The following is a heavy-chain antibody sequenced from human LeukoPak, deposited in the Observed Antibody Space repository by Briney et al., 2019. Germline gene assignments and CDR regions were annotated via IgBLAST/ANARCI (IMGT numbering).Heavy chain of an antibody. V-gene: IGHV4-38-2*01. D-gene: IGHD5-18*01. CDR3: ASWNVDTSNFDY. CDR1: GFIFSNYD. CDR2: IYYSGST. Sequence: GSLRLSCAASGFIFSNYDMNWVRQAPGKGLEWIGSIYYSGSTYYNPSLKSRVTISVDTSKNQFSLRLSSVTAADTAVYYCASWNVDTSNFDYWGQGTLVTVSS. J-gene: IGHJ4*02.